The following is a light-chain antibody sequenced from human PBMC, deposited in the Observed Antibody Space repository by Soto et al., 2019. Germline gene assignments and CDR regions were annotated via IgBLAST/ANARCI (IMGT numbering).Light chain of an antibody. J-gene: IGKJ1*01. CDR3: MQPLQSWP. CDR2: LGS. Sequence: DIVMTQSPDSLAVSLGERATMNCKCSRSVLYKSNNKNHLAWYLQKPGQSPQLLIYLGSNRASGVPDRFSGSGSGTDFTLKISRVEAEDVGVYYCMQPLQSWPFGHGTKVDVK. CDR1: RSVLYKSNNKNH. V-gene: IGKV2-28*01.